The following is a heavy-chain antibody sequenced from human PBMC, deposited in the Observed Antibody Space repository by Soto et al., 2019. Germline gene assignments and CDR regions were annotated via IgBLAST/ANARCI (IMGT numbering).Heavy chain of an antibody. D-gene: IGHD3-10*01. Sequence: QVQLVQSGAEVKVPGASVKVSYKTSGYIFTDYYLHWLRQAPGQGLEWMGWINPSSGSAHSAQKFQGWVTMTRDRSMSTASMELTRLTSDDSAVYYCARGYSSSGVLDFWGQGTLVTVSS. CDR3: ARGYSSSGVLDF. J-gene: IGHJ4*02. CDR1: GYIFTDYY. V-gene: IGHV1-2*04. CDR2: INPSSGSA.